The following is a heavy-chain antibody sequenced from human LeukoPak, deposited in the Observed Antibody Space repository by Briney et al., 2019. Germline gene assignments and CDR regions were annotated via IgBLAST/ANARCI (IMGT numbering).Heavy chain of an antibody. Sequence: GGSVRLSCAASGFTFSSYEMNWVRQAPGKGLEWVAYISSNCSTIYYADSVKGRFTISRDNAKSTLYLQMNSLRPEDTAVYSCAKARLGYCSGGNCPLWFEPWGQGKLVTVSS. V-gene: IGHV3-48*03. CDR3: AKARLGYCSGGNCPLWFEP. D-gene: IGHD2-15*01. CDR1: GFTFSSYE. CDR2: ISSNCSTI. J-gene: IGHJ5*02.